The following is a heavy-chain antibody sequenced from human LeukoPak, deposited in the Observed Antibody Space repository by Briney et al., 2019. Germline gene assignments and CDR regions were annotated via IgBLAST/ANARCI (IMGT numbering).Heavy chain of an antibody. V-gene: IGHV3-53*01. Sequence: GGSLRLSCAASGFTFSSYWMSWVRQAPGKGLEWVSVIYSGGSTYYADSVKGRFTISRDNSKNTLYLQMNSLRAEDTAVYYCARAVNSAAWFDPWGQGTLVTVSS. J-gene: IGHJ5*02. CDR2: IYSGGST. D-gene: IGHD4-23*01. CDR1: GFTFSSYW. CDR3: ARAVNSAAWFDP.